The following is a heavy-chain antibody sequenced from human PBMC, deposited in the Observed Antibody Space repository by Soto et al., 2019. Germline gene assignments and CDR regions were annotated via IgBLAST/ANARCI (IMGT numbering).Heavy chain of an antibody. J-gene: IGHJ4*01. V-gene: IGHV3-30*04. Sequence: GGSLRLSCAASGFMFSAYAMLWVRQAPGKGLEWVAAISYDGTNKYYADSIKGRFTISRDNSANTLFLQVNSLRREDTAIYYCARDPSPYTSGWYGIDFWRHGTLVTVSS. CDR3: ARDPSPYTSGWYGIDF. CDR2: ISYDGTNK. D-gene: IGHD6-19*01. CDR1: GFMFSAYA.